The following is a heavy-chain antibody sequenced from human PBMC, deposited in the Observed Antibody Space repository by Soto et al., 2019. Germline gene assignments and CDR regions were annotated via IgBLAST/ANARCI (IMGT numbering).Heavy chain of an antibody. Sequence: PSETLSVTCAVYGGSFSGYYHWTWIRQPPGKGLEWIGEINDSGSTDYNPSLESRVTISADTSKNHFSLKLRSVTAADTAVYYCARAPYDNIRGSYRYIDFWGQGALVTVSS. V-gene: IGHV4-34*01. CDR2: INDSGST. J-gene: IGHJ4*02. CDR1: GGSFSGYY. D-gene: IGHD3-16*02. CDR3: ARAPYDNIRGSYRYIDF.